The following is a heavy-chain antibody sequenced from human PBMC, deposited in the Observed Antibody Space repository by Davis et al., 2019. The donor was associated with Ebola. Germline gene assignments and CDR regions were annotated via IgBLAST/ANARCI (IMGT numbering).Heavy chain of an antibody. Sequence: ASVKVSCKASGYTFTGYYMHWVRQAPGQGLEWMGWINPNSGGTNYAQKFQGRVTMTRDTSISTAYMELSSLRSEDTAVYYCARGPPSIFGVVTNWFDPWGQGTLVTVSS. D-gene: IGHD3-3*01. V-gene: IGHV1-2*02. CDR3: ARGPPSIFGVVTNWFDP. CDR1: GYTFTGYY. J-gene: IGHJ5*02. CDR2: INPNSGGT.